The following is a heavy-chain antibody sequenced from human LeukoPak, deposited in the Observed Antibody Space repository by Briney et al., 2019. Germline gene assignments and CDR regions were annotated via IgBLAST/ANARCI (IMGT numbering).Heavy chain of an antibody. CDR3: AKSPLFLDGWYIDY. CDR1: GFTFSTYA. V-gene: IGHV3-23*01. J-gene: IGHJ4*02. D-gene: IGHD6-19*01. Sequence: AGGSLRLSCAASGFTFSTYAMTWVRQAPGKGLEWVSAISGSGGSTYYADSVKGRFTISRDNSKNTLYLQMNSLRAEDMAVYYCAKSPLFLDGWYIDYWGQGTLVTVSS. CDR2: ISGSGGST.